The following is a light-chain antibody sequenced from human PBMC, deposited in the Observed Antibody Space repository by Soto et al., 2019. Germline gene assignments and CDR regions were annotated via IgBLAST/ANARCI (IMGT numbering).Light chain of an antibody. CDR1: QSVTSSD. V-gene: IGKV3-20*01. Sequence: EIVLTQSPGTLSLSPGERATLSCRASQSVTSSDLAWYQQKLGQAPRLLIYGASSRATGIPDRFSGSGSGTDFTLTISRLEPEYFAVYYCQQYGSSRTFGQGTRVELK. CDR3: QQYGSSRT. CDR2: GAS. J-gene: IGKJ1*01.